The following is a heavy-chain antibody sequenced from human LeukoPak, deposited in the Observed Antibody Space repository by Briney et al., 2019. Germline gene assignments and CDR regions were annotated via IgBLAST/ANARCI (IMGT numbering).Heavy chain of an antibody. CDR2: INPNSGGT. D-gene: IGHD2-8*01. V-gene: IGHV1-2*02. CDR1: GYTFTGYY. Sequence: ASVKVSCKASGYTFTGYYMHWVRQAPGQGLEWMGWINPNSGGTNYAQKFQGRVTMTRDTSISTAYMELSRLRSDDTAVYYCARIRIYCTNGACRGDFDYWGQGTLVTVSS. CDR3: ARIRIYCTNGACRGDFDY. J-gene: IGHJ4*02.